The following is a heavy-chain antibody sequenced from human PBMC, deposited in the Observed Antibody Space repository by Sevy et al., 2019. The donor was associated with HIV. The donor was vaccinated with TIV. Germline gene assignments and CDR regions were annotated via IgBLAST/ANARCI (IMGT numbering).Heavy chain of an antibody. CDR2: ISYTGSTK. CDR3: AKEMTPRTAITLDI. V-gene: IGHV3-30*18. CDR1: GFTFYSYG. J-gene: IGHJ3*02. D-gene: IGHD2-21*02. Sequence: GGSLRLSCAASGFTFYSYGMHWVRQAPGKGLEWVAVISYTGSTKYYADSVKGRFTISRDNSKNTLYLQMNSLRAEDTAVYYCAKEMTPRTAITLDIWGHGTMVTVSS.